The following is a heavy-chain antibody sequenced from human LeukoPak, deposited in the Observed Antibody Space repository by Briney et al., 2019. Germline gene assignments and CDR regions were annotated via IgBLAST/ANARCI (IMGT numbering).Heavy chain of an antibody. J-gene: IGHJ4*02. CDR1: GGSLSSSSYY. V-gene: IGHV4-39*01. CDR2: LYYSGSS. CDR3: ARCITMVRGVIRPPDY. Sequence: PSETLSHTCTVPGGSLSSSSYYWGWIRQSPGKGLGWLGYLYYSGSSYYNPSLKRRLTISVDTSKNQFSLKLSSVTAADTAVYYCARCITMVRGVIRPPDYWGQGTLVTVSS. D-gene: IGHD3-10*01.